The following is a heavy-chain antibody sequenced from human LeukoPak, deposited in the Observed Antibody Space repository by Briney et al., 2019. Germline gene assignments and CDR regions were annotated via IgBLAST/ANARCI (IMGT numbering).Heavy chain of an antibody. J-gene: IGHJ4*02. CDR2: IYYSGST. CDR1: GGSISSGGYY. V-gene: IGHV4-61*08. D-gene: IGHD5-18*01. Sequence: SETLSLTCTVSGGSISSGGYYWSWIRQPPGKGLEWIGYIYYSGSTSYNPSLKSRVTISVDTSKNQFSLKLSSVTAADTAVYYCARVQGGYGYGIFDYWGQGTLVTVSS. CDR3: ARVQGGYGYGIFDY.